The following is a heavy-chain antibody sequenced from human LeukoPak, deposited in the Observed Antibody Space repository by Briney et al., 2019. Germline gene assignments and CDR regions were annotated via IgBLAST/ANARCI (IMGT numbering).Heavy chain of an antibody. CDR2: INSDGSST. V-gene: IGHV3-74*01. J-gene: IGHJ3*02. Sequence: GGSLRLSCAASGFTFSSYWMYWVRHAPGKGLVWVSRINSDGSSTSYADSVKGRFTISRDNAKNTLYLQMNSLRAEDTAVYYCSSLYSPGAFDIWGQGTVVTVSS. D-gene: IGHD5-12*01. CDR1: GFTFSSYW. CDR3: SSLYSPGAFDI.